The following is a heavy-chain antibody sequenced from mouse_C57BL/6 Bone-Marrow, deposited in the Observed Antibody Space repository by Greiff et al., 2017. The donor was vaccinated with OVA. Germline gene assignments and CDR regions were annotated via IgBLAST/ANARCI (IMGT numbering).Heavy chain of an antibody. CDR3: AIDDGYYGARYY. Sequence: EVKVVESGGGLVKPGGSLKLSCAASGFTFSSYSMSWVRQTPEKRLEWVATISGGGGNTYYPDNVKGRFTISRDNAKNTLYLQMSSLRSEDTALYYCAIDDGYYGARYYCVQGTAVTVSS. J-gene: IGHJ4*01. D-gene: IGHD2-3*01. V-gene: IGHV5-9*01. CDR1: GFTFSSYS. CDR2: ISGGGGNT.